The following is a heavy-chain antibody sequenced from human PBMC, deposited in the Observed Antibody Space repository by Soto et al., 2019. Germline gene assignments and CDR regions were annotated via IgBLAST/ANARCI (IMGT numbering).Heavy chain of an antibody. CDR1: GFTVSSNF. D-gene: IGHD3-16*01. J-gene: IGHJ4*02. CDR2: IHRDGTT. CDR3: ARGPPVGGDF. Sequence: EEQVVESGGGLVQPGGSLRLSCAASGFTVSSNFMSWVRQAPGKGLEWVAVIHRDGTTYYAESVKGRVTISRHNSKNTLYFQMNSLRPADTAVYYCARGPPVGGDFWGQGTLVTVSS. V-gene: IGHV3-53*04.